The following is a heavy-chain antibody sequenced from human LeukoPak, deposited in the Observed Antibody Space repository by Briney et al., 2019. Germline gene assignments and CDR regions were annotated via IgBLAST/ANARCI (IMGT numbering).Heavy chain of an antibody. J-gene: IGHJ5*02. CDR3: TNGGDGHNYYWFDP. CDR2: IRSKAYGGTT. CDR1: GFTFGDYA. V-gene: IGHV3-49*03. Sequence: GGSLRLSCTASGFTFGDYAMSWFRQAPGKGLEWVGFIRSKAYGGTTEYAASVKGRFTISRDDSKSIAYLQMNSLKTEDTAVYYCTNGGDGHNYYWFDPWGQGTLVTVSS. D-gene: IGHD5-24*01.